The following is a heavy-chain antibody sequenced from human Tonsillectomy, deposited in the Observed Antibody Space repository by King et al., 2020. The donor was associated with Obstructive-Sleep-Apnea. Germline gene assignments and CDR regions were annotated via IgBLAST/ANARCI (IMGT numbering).Heavy chain of an antibody. CDR1: GYTFTNYY. V-gene: IGHV1-46*01. CDR3: ARPHSTSWYAEYFQH. J-gene: IGHJ1*01. Sequence: QLVQSGAEVKKPGASVKVSCKASGYTFTNYYMHWVRQAPGQGLEWMGIINPSGGSTSYAQKFQGRVTMTLDTSTSTVYMELSSLRSEDTAVYYCARPHSTSWYAEYFQHWGQGTLVTVSS. CDR2: INPSGGST. D-gene: IGHD6-13*01.